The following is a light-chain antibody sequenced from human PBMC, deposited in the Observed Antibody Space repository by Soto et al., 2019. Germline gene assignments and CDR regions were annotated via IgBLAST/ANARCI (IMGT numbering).Light chain of an antibody. J-gene: IGKJ2*01. CDR2: VGF. CDR1: QSLLRSNGRNY. V-gene: IGKV2-28*01. CDR3: MQDQQTPYT. Sequence: EIVVTQSPLSLSVTPGESASISCRSSQSLLRSNGRNYLDWYVQKPGQSQRLLICVGFNRASGFPSRFSGSGAVTDFTLKISRVEAEDVGIYYCMQDQQTPYTFGQGTKLDI.